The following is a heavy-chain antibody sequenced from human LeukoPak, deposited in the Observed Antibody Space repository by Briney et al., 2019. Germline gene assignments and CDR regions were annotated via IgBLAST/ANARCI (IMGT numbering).Heavy chain of an antibody. V-gene: IGHV1-69*05. CDR2: IIPIFGTA. J-gene: IGHJ6*02. CDR3: ARDRPPHYGDFLSYYYYGMDV. D-gene: IGHD4-17*01. Sequence: ASVKVSCKASGGTFSSYAISWVRQAPGQGLEWMGGIIPIFGTANYAQKLQGRVTMTTDTSTSTAYMELRSLRSDDTAVYYCARDRPPHYGDFLSYYYYGMDVWGQGTTVTVSS. CDR1: GGTFSSYA.